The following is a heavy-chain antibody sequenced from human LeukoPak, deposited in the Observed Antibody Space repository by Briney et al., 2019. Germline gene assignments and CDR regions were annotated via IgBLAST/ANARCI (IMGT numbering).Heavy chain of an antibody. CDR2: MNPNSGNT. Sequence: GASVKVSCKASGYTFSSYDINWVRQATGQGLEWMGWMNPNSGNTGYAQKFQGRVTITRNTSISTAYMELSNLRSEDTAVYYCARGPPKVAPAANYYYYMDVWGKGTTVTVSS. J-gene: IGHJ6*03. V-gene: IGHV1-8*03. CDR3: ARGPPKVAPAANYYYYMDV. D-gene: IGHD2-2*01. CDR1: GYTFSSYD.